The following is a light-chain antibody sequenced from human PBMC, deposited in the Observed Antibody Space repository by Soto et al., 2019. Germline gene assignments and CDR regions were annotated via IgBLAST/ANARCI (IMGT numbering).Light chain of an antibody. CDR3: CSDVGGVV. CDR1: SSDVRNYNF. Sequence: QSVLTQPASVSGSPGQSITISCTGTSSDVRNYNFVSWYQQHPGAAPRLLIFEGTKRPSGVSNRFAGSESGNTASLTISGLQAEDEADYFCCSDVGGVVFGGGTQLTVL. V-gene: IGLV2-23*01. J-gene: IGLJ2*01. CDR2: EGT.